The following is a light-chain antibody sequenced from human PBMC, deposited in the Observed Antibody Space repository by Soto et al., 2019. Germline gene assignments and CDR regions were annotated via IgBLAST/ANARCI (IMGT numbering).Light chain of an antibody. J-gene: IGKJ4*01. CDR2: AAS. CDR1: QYLGSY. CDR3: QQLNSYPRLFN. V-gene: IGKV1-9*01. Sequence: DGQLTQSPSFLSASVGDRVTITCRAIQYLGSYLAWYQQKPETAPNLLINAASNLQSGVSSRFIGRGSGKEFTLTISSLQPEDLATYYCQQLNSYPRLFNFGGGTKVDI.